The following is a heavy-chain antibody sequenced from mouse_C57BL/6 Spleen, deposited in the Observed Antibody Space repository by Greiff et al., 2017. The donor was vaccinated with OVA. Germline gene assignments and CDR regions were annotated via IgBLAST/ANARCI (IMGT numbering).Heavy chain of an antibody. CDR2: IDPGDGDT. V-gene: IGHV1-80*01. CDR3: ARWNDYDAMDY. J-gene: IGHJ4*01. Sequence: QVQLQQSGAELVKPGASVKISCKASGYAFSSYWMNWVKQRPGKGLEWIGQIDPGDGDTNYNGKFKGKATLTADKSSSTAYMQLSSLTSEDSAVYFCARWNDYDAMDYWGQGTSVTVSS. CDR1: GYAFSSYW.